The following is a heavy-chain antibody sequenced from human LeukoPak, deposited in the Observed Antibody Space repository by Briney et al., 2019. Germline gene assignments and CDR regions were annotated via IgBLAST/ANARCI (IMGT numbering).Heavy chain of an antibody. V-gene: IGHV4-34*01. J-gene: IGHJ4*02. CDR2: IDHSGST. CDR3: ARQTALALTAY. D-gene: IGHD5-18*01. CDR1: GGSFSGYY. Sequence: SETLSLTCAVYGGSFSGYYWSWIRQPPGKGLEWIGEIDHSGSTNYNPSLKSRVTISVDTSKNQFSLNLTSVTAADTAVFYCARQTALALTAYWGQGALVTVSS.